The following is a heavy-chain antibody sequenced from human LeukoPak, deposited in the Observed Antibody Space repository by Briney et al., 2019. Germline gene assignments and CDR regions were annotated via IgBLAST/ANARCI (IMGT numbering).Heavy chain of an antibody. CDR3: ARGDQVGATTHFDY. D-gene: IGHD1-26*01. Sequence: SETLSLTCTVSGGSISSYYWSWIRQPPGKGLEWIGYIYYSGSTNYNPSLKSRVTISVDTSKNQFSLKLSSVTAADTAVYYCARGDQVGATTHFDYWGQGTLVTVSS. CDR2: IYYSGST. J-gene: IGHJ4*02. V-gene: IGHV4-59*01. CDR1: GGSISSYY.